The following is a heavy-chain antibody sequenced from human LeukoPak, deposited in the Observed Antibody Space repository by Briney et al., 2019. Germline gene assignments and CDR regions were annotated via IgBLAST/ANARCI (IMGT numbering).Heavy chain of an antibody. D-gene: IGHD6-19*01. Sequence: GGSLRLSCAASGFNFDGHAMHWVRQAPGNGLDWVSGISWNSDTIAYADSVKGRFTVSRDSAKKTLYLQMNSLRPEDTALYYCAKDGRGSGRYSGNWFDPWGQGTLVTVSS. V-gene: IGHV3-9*01. CDR2: ISWNSDTI. J-gene: IGHJ5*02. CDR3: AKDGRGSGRYSGNWFDP. CDR1: GFNFDGHA.